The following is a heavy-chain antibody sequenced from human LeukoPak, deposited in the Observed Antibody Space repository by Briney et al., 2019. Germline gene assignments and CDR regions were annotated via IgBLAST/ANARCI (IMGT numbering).Heavy chain of an antibody. CDR1: GFTFSNAW. Sequence: PGGSLRLSCAASGFTFSNAWMSWVRQAPGKGLEWVGRIKSKTDGGTTDYAAPVKGRFTISRDDSKNTLYLQMNSLKTEDTAVYYCTTGDTPIVVVPAALPYGMDVWGQGTTVTVSS. J-gene: IGHJ6*02. CDR3: TTGDTPIVVVPAALPYGMDV. V-gene: IGHV3-15*01. CDR2: IKSKTDGGTT. D-gene: IGHD2-2*01.